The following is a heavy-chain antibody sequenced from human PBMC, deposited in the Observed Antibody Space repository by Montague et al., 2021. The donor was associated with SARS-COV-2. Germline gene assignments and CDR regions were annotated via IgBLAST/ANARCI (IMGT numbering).Heavy chain of an antibody. Sequence: SETLSLTCTVSGGSISSSSYYWGWIRQPPGKGLEWIGSIYYSGSTYYNPSLKSRGTISVDTSKNQFSLKLSSVTAADTAVYYCARQGSGSYYNWFDPWGQGTLVTVSS. CDR2: IYYSGST. V-gene: IGHV4-39*01. J-gene: IGHJ5*02. CDR1: GGSISSSSYY. D-gene: IGHD1-26*01. CDR3: ARQGSGSYYNWFDP.